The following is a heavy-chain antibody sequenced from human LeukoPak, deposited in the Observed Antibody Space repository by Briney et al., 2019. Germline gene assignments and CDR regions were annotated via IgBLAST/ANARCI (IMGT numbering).Heavy chain of an antibody. CDR1: GGSISSGSYY. D-gene: IGHD4/OR15-4a*01. CDR3: ARRVPTMVVSPDAFDI. V-gene: IGHV4-61*02. J-gene: IGHJ3*02. Sequence: PSETLSLTCTVSGGSISSGSYYWSWIRQPAGKGLEWIGRIYTSGSTNYNPSLKSRVTISVDTSKNQFSLKLSSVTAADTAVYYCARRVPTMVVSPDAFDIWGQGTMVTVSS. CDR2: IYTSGST.